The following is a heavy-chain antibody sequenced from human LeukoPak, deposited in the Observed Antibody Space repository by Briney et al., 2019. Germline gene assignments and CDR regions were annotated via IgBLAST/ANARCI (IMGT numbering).Heavy chain of an antibody. Sequence: GSLRLSCAASGFTFSSYEMNWVRQAPGKGLEWVSYISSSGSTIYYADSVKGRFTISRDNAKNSLYLQMNSLRAEDTAVYYCARILTGYPPEDDAFDIWGQGTMVTVSS. D-gene: IGHD3-9*01. CDR2: ISSSGSTI. CDR3: ARILTGYPPEDDAFDI. CDR1: GFTFSSYE. J-gene: IGHJ3*02. V-gene: IGHV3-48*03.